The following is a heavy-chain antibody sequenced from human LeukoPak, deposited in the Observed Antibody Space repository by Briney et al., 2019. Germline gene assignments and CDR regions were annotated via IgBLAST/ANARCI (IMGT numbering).Heavy chain of an antibody. D-gene: IGHD3-3*01. Sequence: GGSLRLSCAASGFTFSDYNMRWIRQAPGKWLEWVSSISRSGSTKYYADSVKGRFTISRDNAKNSLFLQMNSLRAEDTAVYYCARDGGYDFWSGRRTGSWFDPWGQGTLVTVSS. CDR1: GFTFSDYN. CDR3: ARDGGYDFWSGRRTGSWFDP. CDR2: ISRSGSTK. V-gene: IGHV3-11*01. J-gene: IGHJ5*02.